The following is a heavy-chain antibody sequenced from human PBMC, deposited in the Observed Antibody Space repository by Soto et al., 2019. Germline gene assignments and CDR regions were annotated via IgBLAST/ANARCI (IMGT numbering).Heavy chain of an antibody. V-gene: IGHV1-69*01. D-gene: IGHD6-13*01. CDR3: ARDFVGIVAAGLERWFDP. J-gene: IGHJ5*02. CDR1: GGTFNSDT. Sequence: QVQLVQSGAEVKKPGSSVKVSSKASGGTFNSDTISWVRQAPGQGLEWMGGIIPIFGSPKNAQKFQGRVTITADESTSTVYMEVTSLTSEDTAVYYCARDFVGIVAAGLERWFDPWGQGTLVTVSS. CDR2: IIPIFGSP.